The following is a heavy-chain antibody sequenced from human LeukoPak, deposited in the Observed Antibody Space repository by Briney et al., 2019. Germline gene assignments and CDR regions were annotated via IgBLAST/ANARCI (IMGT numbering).Heavy chain of an antibody. CDR3: ARASSMVTTRGRGYYYMDV. J-gene: IGHJ6*03. Sequence: ASVKVSCKASGGTFRSYTISWVRRAPGQGLEWMGRIIPILGIANYAQKFQGRVTITADKSTSTAYMELSSLRSEDTAVYYRARASSMVTTRGRGYYYMDVWGKGTTVTVSS. D-gene: IGHD4-11*01. CDR2: IIPILGIA. V-gene: IGHV1-69*02. CDR1: GGTFRSYT.